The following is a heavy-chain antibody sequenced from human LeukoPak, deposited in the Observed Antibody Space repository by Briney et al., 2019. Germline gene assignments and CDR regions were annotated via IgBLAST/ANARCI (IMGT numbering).Heavy chain of an antibody. CDR3: ARVAYSSSWYYFDY. J-gene: IGHJ4*02. D-gene: IGHD6-13*01. V-gene: IGHV4-59*12. CDR1: GXSISSYH. Sequence: PSETLSLTCTVSGXSISSYHWTWIRQPPGKAREWIGHIYYSGSTNYNPSLKSRVTMSVDTSKNQFSLKLSSVTAADTAVYYCARVAYSSSWYYFDYWGQGSLVTVSS. CDR2: IYYSGST.